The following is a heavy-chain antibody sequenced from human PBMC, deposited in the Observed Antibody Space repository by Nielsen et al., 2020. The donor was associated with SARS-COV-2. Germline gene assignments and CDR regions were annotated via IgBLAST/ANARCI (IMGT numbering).Heavy chain of an antibody. CDR2: ISSGSTYI. J-gene: IGHJ5*02. CDR3: ARGYYDILTGYPNWFDP. V-gene: IGHV3-21*01. Sequence: GESLKISCAASGFTFSSYSMNWVRQAPGKGLEWVSSISSGSTYIYYADSVKGRFTISRDNAKNTLYLQMNSLRAEDTAVYYCARGYYDILTGYPNWFDPWGQGTLVTVSS. CDR1: GFTFSSYS. D-gene: IGHD3-9*01.